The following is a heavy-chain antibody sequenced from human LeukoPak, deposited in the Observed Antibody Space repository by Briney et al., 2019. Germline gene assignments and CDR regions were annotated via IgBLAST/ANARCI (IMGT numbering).Heavy chain of an antibody. J-gene: IGHJ4*02. CDR1: GYSFTGYY. Sequence: ASVQDSCKASGYSFTGYYVHWVRQAPGQGLEWMGWINPNSGGTNYAQKFQGRVTMTRDTSISTAHMELSSLTSDDTAVYYCARAGGGLDYWGQGTLVIVSS. V-gene: IGHV1-2*02. D-gene: IGHD3-16*01. CDR2: INPNSGGT. CDR3: ARAGGGLDY.